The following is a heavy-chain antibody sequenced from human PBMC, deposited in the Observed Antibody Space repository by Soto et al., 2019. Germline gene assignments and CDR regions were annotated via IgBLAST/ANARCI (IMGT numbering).Heavy chain of an antibody. D-gene: IGHD5-12*01. V-gene: IGHV1-8*01. CDR2: MNPNSGNT. J-gene: IGHJ6*02. CDR3: ARGGVAPQPDFYYYYYGMDV. CDR1: GYTFTSYD. Sequence: QVQLVQSGAEVKKPGASVKVSCKASGYTFTSYDINWVRQATGQGLEWMGWMNPNSGNTGYAQKFQGRVTMTRNTSIRTAYRGLSSLRSEDTAVYYCARGGVAPQPDFYYYYYGMDVWGQGTTVTVSS.